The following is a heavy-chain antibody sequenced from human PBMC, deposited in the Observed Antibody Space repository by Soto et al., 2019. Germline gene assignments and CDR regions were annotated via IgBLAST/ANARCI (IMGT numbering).Heavy chain of an antibody. D-gene: IGHD4-17*01. Sequence: QLQLQESGPGLVKPSETLSLTCTVSGGSISSSSYYWGWIRQPPGKGLEWIGSIYYSGSTYYNPSLKSRVTRSVDTSMNHLSLKLSSVIAADTAVYYCARSYGDYVPDAYNWFDPWGQGTLVTVS. J-gene: IGHJ5*02. CDR3: ARSYGDYVPDAYNWFDP. CDR1: GGSISSSSYY. CDR2: IYYSGST. V-gene: IGHV4-39*01.